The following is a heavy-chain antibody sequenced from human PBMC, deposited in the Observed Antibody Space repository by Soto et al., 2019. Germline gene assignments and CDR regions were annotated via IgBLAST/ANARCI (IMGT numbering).Heavy chain of an antibody. J-gene: IGHJ6*02. CDR3: ARGDRGGSGSPASYYYSGLDV. CDR2: VSAGGDMT. Sequence: DVQLLESGGHLVQPGGSLRLSCAASGFTFSSYAMSWVRQAQGKGLEWVSSVSAGGDMTYYSDSVKGRFTISRDNSNNALFLKMNSLRIEDTALYYCARGDRGGSGSPASYYYSGLDVWGQGTTVTVS. V-gene: IGHV3-23*01. D-gene: IGHD3-10*01. CDR1: GFTFSSYA.